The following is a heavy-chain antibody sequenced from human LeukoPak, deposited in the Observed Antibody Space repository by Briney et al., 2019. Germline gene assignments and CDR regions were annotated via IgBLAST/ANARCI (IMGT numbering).Heavy chain of an antibody. D-gene: IGHD3-10*01. CDR1: GFTFTDHY. Sequence: PGGSLRLSCAASGFTFTDHYMSWIRQAPGKGLEWISYISSTSTTIYYVDSVKGRFTISRDNAKNLLYLQMESLRVEETAVYYCARNFYYGPEGGHWGQGTLVTVSS. CDR3: ARNFYYGPEGGH. V-gene: IGHV3-11*01. J-gene: IGHJ4*02. CDR2: ISSTSTTI.